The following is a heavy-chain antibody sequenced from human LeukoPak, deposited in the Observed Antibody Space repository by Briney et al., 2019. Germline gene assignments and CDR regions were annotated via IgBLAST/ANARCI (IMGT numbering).Heavy chain of an antibody. V-gene: IGHV1-8*03. CDR1: GYTFTSYD. D-gene: IGHD4-11*01. CDR3: ANRHDYSNYVPFDY. J-gene: IGHJ4*02. Sequence: GASVKVSCKASGYTFTSYDINWVRQATGQGLEWMGWMNPNSGNTGYAQKFQGRVTITRNTSISTAYMELSSLRSEDTAVYYCANRHDYSNYVPFDYWGQGTLVTVSS. CDR2: MNPNSGNT.